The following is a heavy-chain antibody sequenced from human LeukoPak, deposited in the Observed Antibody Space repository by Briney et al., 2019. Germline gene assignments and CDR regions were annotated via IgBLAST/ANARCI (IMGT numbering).Heavy chain of an antibody. CDR3: ARGYYYDSSGHDAFDI. V-gene: IGHV1-18*01. D-gene: IGHD3-22*01. J-gene: IGHJ3*02. CDR2: ISAYNGNT. CDR1: GYTFTSYG. Sequence: GASVKVSCKASGYTFTSYGISWVRQAPEQGLEWMGWISAYNGNTNYAQKLQGRVTMTTDTSTSTAYMELRSLRSDDTAVYYCARGYYYDSSGHDAFDIWGQGTMVTVSS.